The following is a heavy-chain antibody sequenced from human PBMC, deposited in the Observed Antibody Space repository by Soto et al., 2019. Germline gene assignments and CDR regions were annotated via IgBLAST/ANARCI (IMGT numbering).Heavy chain of an antibody. Sequence: ASVNLSCKASGYTFTGYYMHWVRQAPGQGLEWMGWINPNSGGTNYAQKFQGWVTMTRDTSISTAYMELSRLRSDDTAVYYCARDLGGPCVLNYYDVMYFCGQGSTVIVSS. V-gene: IGHV1-2*04. CDR2: INPNSGGT. J-gene: IGHJ6*02. CDR1: GYTFTGYY. CDR3: ARDLGGPCVLNYYDVMYF. D-gene: IGHD3-3*01.